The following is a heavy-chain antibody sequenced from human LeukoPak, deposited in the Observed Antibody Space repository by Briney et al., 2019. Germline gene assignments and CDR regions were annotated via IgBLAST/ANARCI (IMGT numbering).Heavy chain of an antibody. CDR1: GGSINNYY. V-gene: IGHV4-59*08. CDR2: VYDSGST. CDR3: ARHGGSCSFDY. D-gene: IGHD2-15*01. Sequence: SETLSLTCTVSGGSINNYYWSWIRQPPGKGLEWIGYVYDSGSTNYNPSLKSRVTISIDTSTNQFSLKMTSVTASDTALYYCARHGGSCSFDYWGQGTLVTVSS. J-gene: IGHJ4*02.